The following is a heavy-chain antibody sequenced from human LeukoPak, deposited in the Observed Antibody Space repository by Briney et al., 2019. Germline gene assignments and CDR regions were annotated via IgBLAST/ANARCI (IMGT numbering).Heavy chain of an antibody. J-gene: IGHJ3*02. CDR1: GFTFSSYA. D-gene: IGHD3-16*02. V-gene: IGHV3-23*01. Sequence: GGSLRLSCAASGFTFSSYAMSWVRQAPGKGLEWVSAISGGGGSTYYADSVKGRFTISRDNSKNTLYLQMNSLRAEDTAVYYCAKSVMITFGGVIGAFDIWGQGTMVTVSS. CDR3: AKSVMITFGGVIGAFDI. CDR2: ISGGGGST.